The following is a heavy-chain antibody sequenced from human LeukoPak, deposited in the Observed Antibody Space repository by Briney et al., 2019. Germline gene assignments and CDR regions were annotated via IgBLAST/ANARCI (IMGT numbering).Heavy chain of an antibody. Sequence: PGGSLRLSCAASGFSFTTYSMNWVRQALANGLEWVSSISSSNSFIYYADSVKGRFTTSRDNAKNSLYLQMNSLRAEDTAVYYCARDGGWLQYIDYWGQGTLVTVSS. D-gene: IGHD5-24*01. CDR2: ISSSNSFI. V-gene: IGHV3-21*01. CDR3: ARDGGWLQYIDY. J-gene: IGHJ4*02. CDR1: GFSFTTYS.